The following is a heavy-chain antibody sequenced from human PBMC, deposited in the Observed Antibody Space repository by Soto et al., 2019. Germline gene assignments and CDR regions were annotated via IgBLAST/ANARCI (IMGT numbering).Heavy chain of an antibody. CDR2: INSDGSST. V-gene: IGHV3-74*01. CDR1: GFTFSTYW. Sequence: EVQLVESGGGLVQPGGSLRLSCAASGFTFSTYWMHWVRQAPGKGLVWVSRINSDGSSTSYADSVKGRFTISRDNAKNTLYMQMNSLRAEDTAVYYCVRACLTMFCPPDYWGEGTMVTVSS. CDR3: VRACLTMFCPPDY. J-gene: IGHJ4*02. D-gene: IGHD3-9*01.